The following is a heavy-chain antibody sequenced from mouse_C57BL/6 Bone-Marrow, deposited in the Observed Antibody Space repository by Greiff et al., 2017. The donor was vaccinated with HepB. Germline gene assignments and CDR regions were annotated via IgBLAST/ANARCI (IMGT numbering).Heavy chain of an antibody. CDR2: IDPSDSYT. CDR1: GYTFTSYW. J-gene: IGHJ4*01. V-gene: IGHV1-59*01. CDR3: ARETYYYGKY. Sequence: QVQLKQPGAELVRPGTSVKLSCKASGYTFTSYWMHWVKQRPGQGLEWIGVIDPSDSYTNYNQKFKGKATLTVDTSSSTAYMQLSSLTSEDSAVYYCARETYYYGKYWGQGTSVTVSS. D-gene: IGHD1-1*01.